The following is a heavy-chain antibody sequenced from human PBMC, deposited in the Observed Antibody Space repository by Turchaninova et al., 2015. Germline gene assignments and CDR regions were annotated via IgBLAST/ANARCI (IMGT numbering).Heavy chain of an antibody. D-gene: IGHD3-10*01. CDR2: IRSKTSGGTP. CDR3: TRQGYHYGSGSYYDVS. V-gene: IGHV3-49*04. CDR1: GFIFGDYA. Sequence: LVESGGGLVQPGRSLRLSCTASGFIFGDYAISWVRQARGKGLEWVAFIRSKTSGGTPEHAASVKGRFTISRECSKSIADLQMNSLKTEDTAVYYCTRQGYHYGSGSYYDVSWGQGTLVTVSS. J-gene: IGHJ5*02.